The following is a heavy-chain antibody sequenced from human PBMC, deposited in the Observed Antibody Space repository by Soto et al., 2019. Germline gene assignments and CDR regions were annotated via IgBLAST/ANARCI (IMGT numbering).Heavy chain of an antibody. J-gene: IGHJ6*02. Sequence: GGSLRLSXAASGFTFSSYAMHWVRQAPGKGLEWVAVISYDGSNKYYADSVKGRFTISRDNSKNTLYLQMNSLRAEDTAVYYCAREVRSYYYYGMDVWGQGTTVTVSS. V-gene: IGHV3-30-3*01. CDR3: AREVRSYYYYGMDV. CDR2: ISYDGSNK. CDR1: GFTFSSYA.